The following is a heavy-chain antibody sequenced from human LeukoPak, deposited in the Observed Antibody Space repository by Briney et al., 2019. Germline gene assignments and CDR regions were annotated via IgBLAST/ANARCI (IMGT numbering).Heavy chain of an antibody. CDR2: INHSGST. J-gene: IGHJ4*02. Sequence: PSETLSLTCAVYGGSFSGYYWSWIRQPPGKGLEWIGEINHSGSTNYNPSLKSRVTISVDTSKNQFSLKLSSVTAADTAVYYCARLNIAARTFDYWGQGTLVTVSS. V-gene: IGHV4-34*01. D-gene: IGHD6-6*01. CDR3: ARLNIAARTFDY. CDR1: GGSFSGYY.